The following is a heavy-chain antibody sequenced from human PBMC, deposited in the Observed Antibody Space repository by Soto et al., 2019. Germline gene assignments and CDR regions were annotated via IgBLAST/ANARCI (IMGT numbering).Heavy chain of an antibody. D-gene: IGHD6-13*01. V-gene: IGHV4-4*07. Sequence: SETLSLTCSVSGASVSSFNWNWVRQPAGKGPEWVGRLNIAGTINYNPSLKSRITMSMDTSKNQISLHLRSVTAADTAIYYCARDRGEYTSSWFWYFSHWGHGTLVTVSS. CDR1: GASVSSFN. CDR2: LNIAGTI. J-gene: IGHJ2*01. CDR3: ARDRGEYTSSWFWYFSH.